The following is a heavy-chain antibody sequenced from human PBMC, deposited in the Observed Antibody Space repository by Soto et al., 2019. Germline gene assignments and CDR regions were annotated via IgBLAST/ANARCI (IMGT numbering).Heavy chain of an antibody. Sequence: QVQLVESGGGVVQPGGSLRLSCAASGFRFNNYAIDWVRQAPGKGLEWVAFISFDGRKQYYGDSVQGRFSISRDDSKNTVVLQMSSLRPEDTAVYYCAKTIGLRLGELAPDFWGQGTLVTVSS. D-gene: IGHD3-16*01. J-gene: IGHJ4*02. CDR1: GFRFNNYA. V-gene: IGHV3-30*18. CDR3: AKTIGLRLGELAPDF. CDR2: ISFDGRKQ.